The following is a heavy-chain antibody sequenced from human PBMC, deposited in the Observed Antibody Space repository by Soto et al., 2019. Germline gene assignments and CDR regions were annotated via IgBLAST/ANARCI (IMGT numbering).Heavy chain of an antibody. CDR1: ADIGRFY. CDR3: ARDRLELQDYYYYYGMDV. D-gene: IGHD1-7*01. V-gene: IGHV4-59*01. CDR2: IYYSGST. J-gene: IGHJ6*04. Sequence: ADIGRFYRRSSWERTGKGLEWIGYIYYSGSTYYNPSLKSRVTISVDTSKNQFSLKLSSVTAADTAVYYCARDRLELQDYYYYYGMDVWGKGTTVT.